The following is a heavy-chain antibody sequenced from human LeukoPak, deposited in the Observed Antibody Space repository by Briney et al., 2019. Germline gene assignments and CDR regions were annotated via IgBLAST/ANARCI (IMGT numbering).Heavy chain of an antibody. CDR3: ARGDPDISFGVAGEAFDI. CDR1: GGSISSYY. V-gene: IGHV4-59*01. Sequence: SETLSLTCTVSGGSISSYYWSWIRQPPGKGLEWIGYIYYSGSTNYNPSLKSRVTISVKTSKNQFSLKLSSVTAADTAVYYCARGDPDISFGVAGEAFDIWGQGTMVTVSS. CDR2: IYYSGST. J-gene: IGHJ3*02. D-gene: IGHD3-3*01.